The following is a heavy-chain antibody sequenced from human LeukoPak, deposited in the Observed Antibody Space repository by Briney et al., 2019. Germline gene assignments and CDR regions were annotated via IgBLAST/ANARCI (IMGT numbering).Heavy chain of an antibody. CDR3: ARQVYGIAAAGAPGWFDP. Sequence: SKTLSLTCTVSGGSISSSSYYWGWIRQPPGKGLEWIGSIYYSGSTYYNPSLESRVTISVDTSKNQFSLKLSSVTAADTAVYYCARQVYGIAAAGAPGWFDPWGQGTLVTVSS. D-gene: IGHD6-13*01. V-gene: IGHV4-39*01. CDR1: GGSISSSSYY. CDR2: IYYSGST. J-gene: IGHJ5*02.